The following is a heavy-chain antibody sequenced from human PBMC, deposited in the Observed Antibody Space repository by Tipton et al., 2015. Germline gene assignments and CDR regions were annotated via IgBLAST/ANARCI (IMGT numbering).Heavy chain of an antibody. CDR1: GGSISSYY. D-gene: IGHD5-18*01. J-gene: IGHJ6*02. CDR3: ARDSTAMAKGGMDV. Sequence: TLSLTCTVSGGSISSYYWSWIRQPPGKGLEWIGYIYYSGSTNYNPSLKSRVTISVDTSKNQFSLTLSSVTAADTAVYYCARDSTAMAKGGMDVWGQGTTVTVSS. V-gene: IGHV4-59*01. CDR2: IYYSGST.